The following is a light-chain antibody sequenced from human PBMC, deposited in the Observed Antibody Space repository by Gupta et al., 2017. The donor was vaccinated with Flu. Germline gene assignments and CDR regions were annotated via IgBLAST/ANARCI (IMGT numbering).Light chain of an antibody. V-gene: IGLV3-19*01. Sequence: SSELTQDPAVSVALGQTVRISCQGGSLRNFHANWYQQRPGQAPILVIFGENNRPSGIPDRFSGSTSGATASLTITGAQAEDAADYYCSSRDSSTNHLIFGGGTKLTVL. CDR3: SSRDSSTNHLI. J-gene: IGLJ2*01. CDR1: SLRNFH. CDR2: GEN.